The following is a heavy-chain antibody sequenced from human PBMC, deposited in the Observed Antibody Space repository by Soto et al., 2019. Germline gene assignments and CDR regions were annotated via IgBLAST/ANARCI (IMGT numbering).Heavy chain of an antibody. CDR3: ARDAIELRYFDWLLGPHDAFDI. CDR1: GFTFSSYS. Sequence: GGSLRLSCAASGFTFSSYSMNWVRQAPGKGLEWVSSISSSSSYIYYADSVKGRFTISRDNAKNSLYLQMNSLEAEDTAVYYCARDAIELRYFDWLLGPHDAFDIWGQGPMVTVSS. D-gene: IGHD3-9*01. V-gene: IGHV3-21*01. J-gene: IGHJ3*02. CDR2: ISSSSSYI.